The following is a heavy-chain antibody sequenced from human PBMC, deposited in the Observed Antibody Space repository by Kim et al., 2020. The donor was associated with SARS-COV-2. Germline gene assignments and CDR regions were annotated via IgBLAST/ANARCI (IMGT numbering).Heavy chain of an antibody. CDR2: ISGSGDRT. Sequence: GGSLRLSCAASGFTFSSSAMSWVRQAPGKGLEWVSAISGSGDRTYSADSVRGRFTTSRDNSKNTLYLQMNSLRAEDTAIYYCTKEEYRPGYGGYWGQGTLVTVSS. V-gene: IGHV3-23*01. D-gene: IGHD5-18*01. CDR1: GFTFSSSA. CDR3: TKEEYRPGYGGY. J-gene: IGHJ4*02.